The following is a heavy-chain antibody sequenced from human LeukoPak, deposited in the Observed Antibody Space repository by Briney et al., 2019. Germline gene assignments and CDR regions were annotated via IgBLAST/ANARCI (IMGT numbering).Heavy chain of an antibody. CDR2: IYYSGST. D-gene: IGHD3-16*02. J-gene: IGHJ5*02. CDR1: GGSISSSSYY. Sequence: SETLSLTCTVSGGSISSSSYYWGWIRQPPGKGLEWIGNIYYSGSTYYNPSLESRVTMSLDTSKNQFSLKLSSVTAADTAVYYCARDENGYVWGSFRAWGQGTLVTVSS. CDR3: ARDENGYVWGSFRA. V-gene: IGHV4-39*07.